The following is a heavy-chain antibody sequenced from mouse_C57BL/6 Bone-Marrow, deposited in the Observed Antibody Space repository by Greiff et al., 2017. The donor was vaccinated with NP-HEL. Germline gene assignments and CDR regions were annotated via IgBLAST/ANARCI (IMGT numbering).Heavy chain of an antibody. CDR2: IYPSDSET. CDR3: ARKYYGSSYDPLFDY. Sequence: QVQLKQPGAELVRPGSSVKLSCKASGYTFTSYWMDWVKQRPGQGLEWIGNIYPSDSETHYNQKFKDKATLTVDKSSSTAYMQLSSLTSEDSAVYYCARKYYGSSYDPLFDYWGQGTTLTVSS. V-gene: IGHV1-61*01. D-gene: IGHD1-1*01. CDR1: GYTFTSYW. J-gene: IGHJ2*01.